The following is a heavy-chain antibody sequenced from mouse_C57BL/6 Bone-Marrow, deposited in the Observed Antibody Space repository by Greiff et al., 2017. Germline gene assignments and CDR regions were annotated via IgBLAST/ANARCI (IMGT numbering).Heavy chain of an antibody. J-gene: IGHJ4*01. CDR1: GFTFSSYG. Sequence: EVQLVESGGDLVKPGGSLKLSCAASGFTFSSYGMSWVRQTPDKRLEWVATISSGGSYTYYPDSVKGRFTISRDNAKNTLYLQLSSLKSEDTAMYYGARHRDYYYAMDYWGQGTSVTVSS. V-gene: IGHV5-6*01. CDR2: ISSGGSYT. CDR3: ARHRDYYYAMDY.